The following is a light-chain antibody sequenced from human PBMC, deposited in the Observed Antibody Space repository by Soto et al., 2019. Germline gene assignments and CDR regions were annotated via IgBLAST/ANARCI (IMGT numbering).Light chain of an antibody. Sequence: QSVLTQPASVSGSPAQSITISCTGSSSDVGGSGLVSWYQFHPGKAPKLLIFEGFKRPSGVSNRFSGSKSGSTASLTISGLQAEDEAAYYCCSYAGRTSVLFGGGTKLTVL. CDR1: SSDVGGSGL. CDR3: CSYAGRTSVL. V-gene: IGLV2-23*01. J-gene: IGLJ2*01. CDR2: EGF.